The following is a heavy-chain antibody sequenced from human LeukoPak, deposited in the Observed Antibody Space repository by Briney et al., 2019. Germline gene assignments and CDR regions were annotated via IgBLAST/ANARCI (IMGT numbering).Heavy chain of an antibody. J-gene: IGHJ4*02. V-gene: IGHV1-2*06. CDR2: INPNSGGT. CDR3: ARXDVLLWFGELSXFXFXY. D-gene: IGHD3-10*01. Sequence: ASVKVSCKASGYTFTGYYMHWVRQAPGQGLEWMGRINPNSGGTNYAQKFQGRVTMTRDTSISTAYMELSRLRSDDTAVYYCARXDVLLWFGELSXFXFXYXXQGTXVTV. CDR1: GYTFTGYY.